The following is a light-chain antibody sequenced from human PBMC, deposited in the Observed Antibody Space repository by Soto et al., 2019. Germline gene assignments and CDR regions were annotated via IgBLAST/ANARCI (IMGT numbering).Light chain of an antibody. V-gene: IGKV3-20*01. CDR3: QQYGSSPYT. J-gene: IGKJ2*01. CDR1: QSVSSSY. CDR2: GAS. Sequence: EIVLTQSPGTLSLSPGERATLSCRASQSVSSSYLAWYQQKPGQAPRLLIYGASSRATGIPDRFSGSGSGTYFPPTISRLEPEDFAVYYCQQYGSSPYTFGQGTKLEIK.